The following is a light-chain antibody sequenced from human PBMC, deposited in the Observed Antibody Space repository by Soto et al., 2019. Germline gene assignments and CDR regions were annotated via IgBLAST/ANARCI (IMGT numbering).Light chain of an antibody. J-gene: IGLJ2*01. CDR2: AVT. Sequence: QSALTQPASVSGSPGQSITISCTGTTSDIGGYNYVSWYQQHPGKAPRLMIYAVTNRPSGVSNRFSGSKSGNTASLTISGLQAEDEGDYYCASYTSSRPVVFGGGTQLTVL. CDR3: ASYTSSRPVV. V-gene: IGLV2-14*03. CDR1: TSDIGGYNY.